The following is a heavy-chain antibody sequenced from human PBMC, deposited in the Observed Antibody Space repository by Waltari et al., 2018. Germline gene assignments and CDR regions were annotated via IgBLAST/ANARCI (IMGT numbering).Heavy chain of an antibody. CDR3: AKDRSYGHSLAN. CDR1: GFDVRSSY. Sequence: EVQLVESAGGLLQRGGSLRLSCAGSGFDVRSSYMNWVRQAPGKGLEWVSGIHSGGNTYYADSVKGRFTISRDNSKNTLYLQMNSLRAEDTAVYYCAKDRSYGHSLANWGQGTLVTVSS. D-gene: IGHD4-17*01. V-gene: IGHV3-53*01. CDR2: IHSGGNT. J-gene: IGHJ4*02.